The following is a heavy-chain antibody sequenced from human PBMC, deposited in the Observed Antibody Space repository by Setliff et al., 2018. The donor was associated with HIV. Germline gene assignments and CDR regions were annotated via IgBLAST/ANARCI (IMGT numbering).Heavy chain of an antibody. CDR2: ISDSATT. D-gene: IGHD2-8*02. CDR1: GGSLTNYY. J-gene: IGHJ6*02. V-gene: IGHV4-34*01. CDR3: ARGSTCIGGGCLTYYYYYYGLDA. Sequence: SETLSLTCAVYGGSLTNYYWSWFRQSPGKGLEWIGEISDSATTDYNPSLKSRVIISLDTSKKQFSLKLNSVTAADTAVYYCARGSTCIGGGCLTYYYYYYGLDAWGQGTTVTVS.